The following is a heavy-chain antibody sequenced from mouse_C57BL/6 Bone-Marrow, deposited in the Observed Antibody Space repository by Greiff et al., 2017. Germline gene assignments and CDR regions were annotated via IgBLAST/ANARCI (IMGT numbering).Heavy chain of an antibody. CDR2: IYPRSGNT. D-gene: IGHD1-1*01. V-gene: IGHV1-81*01. Sequence: VQLQQSGAELARPGASVKLSCKASGYTFTSYGISWVKQRTGQGLEWIGEIYPRSGNTYYNEKFKGKATLTEDKSSSTAYMELRSLTSEDSAVYFCARAGYGSSTGYFDVWGTGTTVTVSS. J-gene: IGHJ1*03. CDR1: GYTFTSYG. CDR3: ARAGYGSSTGYFDV.